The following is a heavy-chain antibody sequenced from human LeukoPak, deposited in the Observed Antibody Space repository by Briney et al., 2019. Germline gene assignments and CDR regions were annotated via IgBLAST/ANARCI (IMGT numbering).Heavy chain of an antibody. CDR2: INYRGST. D-gene: IGHD5-24*01. J-gene: IGHJ3*02. V-gene: IGHV4-39*02. Sequence: SETLSLTCVVSGGSITSSTYSWGWIRQPPGKGLEWIGTINYRGSTYSNPSLESRVTISVDTSKNHFSLNLKSVTAADTAVYSCARRGLREAFDIWGQGTMVTVSS. CDR3: ARRGLREAFDI. CDR1: GGSITSSTYS.